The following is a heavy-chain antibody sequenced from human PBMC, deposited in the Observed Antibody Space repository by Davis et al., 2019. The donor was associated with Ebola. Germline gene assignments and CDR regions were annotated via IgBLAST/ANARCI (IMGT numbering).Heavy chain of an antibody. CDR2: ISSSGSTI. D-gene: IGHD2-8*01. CDR1: GFTFSDYY. Sequence: GESLKISCAASGFTFSDYYMSWIRQAPGKGLEWVSYISSSGSTIYYADSVKGRFTISRDNAKNSLYLQMNSLRAEDTAVYYCARDGLQHAIGFDPWGQGTLVTVSS. CDR3: ARDGLQHAIGFDP. V-gene: IGHV3-11*01. J-gene: IGHJ5*02.